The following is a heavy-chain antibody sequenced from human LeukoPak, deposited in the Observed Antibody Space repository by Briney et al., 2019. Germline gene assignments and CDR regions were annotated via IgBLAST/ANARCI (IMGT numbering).Heavy chain of an antibody. Sequence: PSETLSLTCTVSGGSISSYYWSWIRQPPGKGLEWIGDIYSSGSTNYNPSLKSRVTISVDTSKNQFSLKLSSVTAADTALYYCARSPRGSYLTYFDYWGQGTLVTVSS. CDR2: IYSSGST. CDR1: GGSISSYY. J-gene: IGHJ4*02. V-gene: IGHV4-59*01. D-gene: IGHD3-16*02. CDR3: ARSPRGSYLTYFDY.